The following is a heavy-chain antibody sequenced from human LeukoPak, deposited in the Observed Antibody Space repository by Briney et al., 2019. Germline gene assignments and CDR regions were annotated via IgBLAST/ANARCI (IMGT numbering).Heavy chain of an antibody. Sequence: SETLSLTCTVSGGSISSYYWSWIRQPPGKGLEWIGYIYYSGSTNYNPSLKSRVTISVDTSKNQFSLKLSSVTAADTAVYYCAGHRNYGSGSYYRTWWFDHWGQGTLVTVSS. J-gene: IGHJ5*02. CDR2: IYYSGST. CDR1: GGSISSYY. D-gene: IGHD3-10*01. V-gene: IGHV4-59*12. CDR3: AGHRNYGSGSYYRTWWFDH.